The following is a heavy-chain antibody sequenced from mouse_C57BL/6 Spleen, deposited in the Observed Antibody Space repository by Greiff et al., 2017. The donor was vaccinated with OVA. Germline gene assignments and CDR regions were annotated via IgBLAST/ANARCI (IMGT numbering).Heavy chain of an antibody. Sequence: VQLKESGPGLVKPSQSLSLTCSVTGYSITSGYYWNWIRQFPGNKLEWMGYISYDGSNNYNPSLKNRISITRDTSKNQFFLKLNSVTTEDTATYYCARAGDPDGGFAYWGQGTLVTVSA. J-gene: IGHJ3*01. CDR3: ARAGDPDGGFAY. CDR1: GYSITSGYY. CDR2: ISYDGSN. V-gene: IGHV3-6*01. D-gene: IGHD3-2*02.